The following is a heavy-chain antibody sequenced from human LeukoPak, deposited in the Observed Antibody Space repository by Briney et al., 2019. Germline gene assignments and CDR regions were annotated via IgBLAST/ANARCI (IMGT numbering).Heavy chain of an antibody. CDR2: IYTSGSS. CDR1: GGXISSYY. CDR3: ARDTSVAGSFLLFDY. J-gene: IGHJ4*02. D-gene: IGHD6-19*01. V-gene: IGHV4-4*07. Sequence: SETLSLTCTVSGGXISSYYWSWIRQPAGKGLEWIGRIYTSGSSNSNPSLKSRVTMSADTSKNQFSLKLSSVTAADTAVYYCARDTSVAGSFLLFDYWGQGTLVTVSS.